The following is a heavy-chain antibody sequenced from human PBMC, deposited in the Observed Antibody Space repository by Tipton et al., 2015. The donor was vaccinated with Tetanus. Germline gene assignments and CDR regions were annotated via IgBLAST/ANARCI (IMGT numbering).Heavy chain of an antibody. D-gene: IGHD4-17*01. CDR2: IYYSGST. V-gene: IGHV4-61*01. CDR1: GGSVSSGSYY. Sequence: TLSLTCTASGGSVSSGSYYWSWIRQPPGKGLEWIGYIYYSGSTNYNPSLKSRVTISVDTSKNQFSLKLSSVTAADTAVYYCARDRRGTDYGDPQKTFDYWGQGTLVTVSS. J-gene: IGHJ4*02. CDR3: ARDRRGTDYGDPQKTFDY.